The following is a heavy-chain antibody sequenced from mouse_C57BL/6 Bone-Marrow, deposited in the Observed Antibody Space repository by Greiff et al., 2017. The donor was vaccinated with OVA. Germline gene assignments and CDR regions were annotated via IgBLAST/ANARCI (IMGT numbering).Heavy chain of an antibody. V-gene: IGHV1-4*01. J-gene: IGHJ2*01. Sequence: QVQLQQSGAELARPGASVKMSCKASGYTFTSSPIHWVKQRPGQGLEWIGYIDPTNDYTNYNQKFKGKATLTADKSSSTAYMQLSSLTSEDSAVYYCTRGYYFDYWGQGTTLTVSS. CDR3: TRGYYFDY. CDR2: IDPTNDYT. CDR1: GYTFTSSP.